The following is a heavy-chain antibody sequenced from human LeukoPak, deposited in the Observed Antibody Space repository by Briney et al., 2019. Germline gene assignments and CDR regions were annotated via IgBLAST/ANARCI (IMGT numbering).Heavy chain of an antibody. CDR2: TNHSGST. CDR1: GEPFNGYY. J-gene: IGHJ4*02. Sequence: PSETLSLTCAVYGEPFNGYYWNWIRQSPGKGLEWIGETNHSGSTNYNPSLKSRVTISVDTSKNQFSLKLNSVTAADTAVYYCASRYFCSSTSCYTFDYWGQGTLVTVSS. D-gene: IGHD2-2*02. CDR3: ASRYFCSSTSCYTFDY. V-gene: IGHV4-34*01.